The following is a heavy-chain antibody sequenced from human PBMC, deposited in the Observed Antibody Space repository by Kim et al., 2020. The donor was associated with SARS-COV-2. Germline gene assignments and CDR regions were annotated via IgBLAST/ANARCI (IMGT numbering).Heavy chain of an antibody. CDR3: ARDLGYTMVRGPIYGMDV. CDR1: GYTFTSYG. V-gene: IGHV1-18*01. D-gene: IGHD3-10*01. Sequence: ASVKVSCKASGYTFTSYGISWVRQAPGQGLEWMGWISAYNGNTNYAQKLQGRVTMTTDTSTSTAYMELRSLRSDDTAVYYCARDLGYTMVRGPIYGMDVWGQGTTVTVSS. J-gene: IGHJ6*02. CDR2: ISAYNGNT.